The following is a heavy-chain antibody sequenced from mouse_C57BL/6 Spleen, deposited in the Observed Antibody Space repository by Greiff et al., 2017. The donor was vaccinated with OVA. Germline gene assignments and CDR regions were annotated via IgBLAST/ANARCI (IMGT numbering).Heavy chain of an antibody. CDR2: IHPNSGNT. CDR3: ARVYDGLDY. V-gene: IGHV1-64*01. D-gene: IGHD2-3*01. Sequence: QVQLQQPGAELVKPGASVKLSCKASGYTFTSYWMHWVKQRPGQGLEWIGMIHPNSGNTNYNEKFKSKATLTVDKSSSTAYMQLSSLTSEDSAVYYCARVYDGLDYWGKGTTLTVSS. CDR1: GYTFTSYW. J-gene: IGHJ2*01.